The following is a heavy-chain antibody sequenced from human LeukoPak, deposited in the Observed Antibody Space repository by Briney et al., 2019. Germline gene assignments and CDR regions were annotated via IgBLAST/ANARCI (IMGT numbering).Heavy chain of an antibody. J-gene: IGHJ4*02. CDR3: ARRSSGWYYHFDY. CDR2: IYPGDSDT. Sequence: GESLTLSCTGSGYSFTSYWIGWVRQMPGKGLEWMGIIYPGDSDTRYSPSFQGQVTISADKSISTAYLQWSSLKASDTAMYYCARRSSGWYYHFDYWGQGTLVTVSS. D-gene: IGHD6-19*01. CDR1: GYSFTSYW. V-gene: IGHV5-51*03.